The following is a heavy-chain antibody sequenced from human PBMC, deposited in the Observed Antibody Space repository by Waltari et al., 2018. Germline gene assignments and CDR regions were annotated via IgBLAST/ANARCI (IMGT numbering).Heavy chain of an antibody. Sequence: EVQLVESGGGLVTPGGSLSLSCAPSGFTFSGYRMNWVRQAPGKGLEWVSSMTSSSTYTYYADSVKGRFTISRDNARNSLFVEMKSLRAEDTAVYYCARDLGSRGPRGMDVWGQGTTVIVS. CDR3: ARDLGSRGPRGMDV. D-gene: IGHD2-2*01. CDR2: MTSSSTYT. J-gene: IGHJ6*02. CDR1: GFTFSGYR. V-gene: IGHV3-21*01.